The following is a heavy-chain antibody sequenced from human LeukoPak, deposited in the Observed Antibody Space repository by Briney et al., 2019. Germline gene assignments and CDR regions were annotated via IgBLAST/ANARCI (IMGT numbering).Heavy chain of an antibody. CDR2: INSDGSST. CDR1: GFTFSSYW. Sequence: GGSLRLSCAASGFTFSSYWMHWVRHAPGKGLVWVSRINSDGSSTSYADSVKGRFAISRDNAKNTLYLQMNSLRAEDTAVYYCARGGGGYSYGSFDYWAREPWSPSPQ. CDR3: ARGGGGYSYGSFDY. V-gene: IGHV3-74*01. D-gene: IGHD5-18*01. J-gene: IGHJ4*02.